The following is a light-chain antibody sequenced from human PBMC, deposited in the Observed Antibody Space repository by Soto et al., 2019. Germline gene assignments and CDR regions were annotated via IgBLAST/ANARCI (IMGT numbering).Light chain of an antibody. CDR1: QSVSAN. J-gene: IGKJ2*01. V-gene: IGKV3-15*01. CDR2: GAS. CDR3: QQYNNWPPYT. Sequence: EIVMTQSPATLSVSPGESATLSCRASQSVSANLAWYQQKPGQAPRLLIYGASTRATGIPARVSGSGSGTEFTLTISSLQSEDFAVYDCQQYNNWPPYTFGQGTKLEIK.